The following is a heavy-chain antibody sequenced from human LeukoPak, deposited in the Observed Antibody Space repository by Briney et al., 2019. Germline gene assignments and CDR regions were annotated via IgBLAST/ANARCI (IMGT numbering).Heavy chain of an antibody. J-gene: IGHJ5*02. Sequence: GGSLRLSCAASGFTFSSYSMNWVRQAPGKGLEWVSYISSSTSTIYYADSVKGRFTISRDNAKNSLYLQMNSLRAEDTAVYYCAKDRTAMVREGFDPWGQGTLVTVSS. CDR3: AKDRTAMVREGFDP. V-gene: IGHV3-48*04. D-gene: IGHD3-10*01. CDR2: ISSSTSTI. CDR1: GFTFSSYS.